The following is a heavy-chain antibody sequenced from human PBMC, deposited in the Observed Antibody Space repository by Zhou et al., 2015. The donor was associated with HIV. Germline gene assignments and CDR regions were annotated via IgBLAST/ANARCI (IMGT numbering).Heavy chain of an antibody. J-gene: IGHJ4*02. V-gene: IGHV1-18*01. CDR1: GGTFSSYG. CDR3: ARVWDYYTSGNDN. D-gene: IGHD3-10*01. Sequence: QVQLVQSGAEVKKPGSSVKVSCKASGGTFSSYGISWVRQAPGQGLEWMGWISAYNGNTNYAQKLQGRVTMTTDTSTSTAYMELSWLRSDDTAVYYCARVWDYYTSGNDNWGQGTLVTVSS. CDR2: ISAYNGNT.